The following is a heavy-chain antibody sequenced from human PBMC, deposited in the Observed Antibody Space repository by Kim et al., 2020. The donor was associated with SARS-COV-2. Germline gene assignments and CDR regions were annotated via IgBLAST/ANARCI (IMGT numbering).Heavy chain of an antibody. CDR2: ISGSGAGT. CDR3: AKGISVWVHYYNAMDV. D-gene: IGHD7-27*01. J-gene: IGHJ6*02. CDR1: GFTFSSCA. Sequence: GGSLRLSCAASGFTFSSCAMSWVRQAPGKGLEWVSSISGSGAGTNYADSVKGRFTISRDNSKNTLYLQMNSLRAEDTAVYYCAKGISVWVHYYNAMDVWGQGTTVTVSS. V-gene: IGHV3-23*01.